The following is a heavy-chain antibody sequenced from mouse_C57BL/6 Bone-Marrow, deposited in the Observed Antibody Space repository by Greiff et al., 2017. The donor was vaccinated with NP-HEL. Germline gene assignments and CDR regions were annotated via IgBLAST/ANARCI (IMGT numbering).Heavy chain of an antibody. Sequence: QVQLQQPGAELVMPGASVKLSCKASGYTFTSYWMHWVKQRPGQGLEWIGEIDPSDSYTKYNQKFKGKSTLTVDKSSSTAYMQLSSLTSEDSAVYYCARDYYYGRAWFAYWGQGTLVTVSA. CDR1: GYTFTSYW. J-gene: IGHJ3*01. CDR3: ARDYYYGRAWFAY. V-gene: IGHV1-69*01. CDR2: IDPSDSYT. D-gene: IGHD1-1*01.